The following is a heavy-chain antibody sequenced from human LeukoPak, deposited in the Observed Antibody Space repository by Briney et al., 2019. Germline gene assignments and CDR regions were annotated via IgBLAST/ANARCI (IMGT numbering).Heavy chain of an antibody. D-gene: IGHD3-22*01. V-gene: IGHV1-69*05. Sequence: ASVKVSCKASGGTFSSYAISWVRQAPGQGLEWMGGIIPIFGTANYAQKFQGRVTMTTDTSTSTAYMELRSLRSDDTAVYYCASYQYYYDSSGSGRYDDYWGQGTLVTVSS. CDR3: ASYQYYYDSSGSGRYDDY. CDR2: IIPIFGTA. CDR1: GGTFSSYA. J-gene: IGHJ4*02.